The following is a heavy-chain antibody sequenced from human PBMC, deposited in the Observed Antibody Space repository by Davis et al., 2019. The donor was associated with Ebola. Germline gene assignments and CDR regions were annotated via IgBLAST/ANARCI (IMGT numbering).Heavy chain of an antibody. V-gene: IGHV1-18*04. Sequence: ASVKVSCKASGYTFTGFYIHWARQAPGQGLEWMGWISAYNGNTNYAQKLQGRVTMTTDTSTSTAYMELRSLRSDDTAVYYCAREEHDYGGNSFDYWGQGTLVTVSS. CDR3: AREEHDYGGNSFDY. CDR2: ISAYNGNT. CDR1: GYTFTGFY. D-gene: IGHD4-23*01. J-gene: IGHJ4*02.